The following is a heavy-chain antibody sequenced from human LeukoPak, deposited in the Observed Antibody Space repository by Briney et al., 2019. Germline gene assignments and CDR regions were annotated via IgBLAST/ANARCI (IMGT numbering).Heavy chain of an antibody. J-gene: IGHJ4*02. CDR1: GFTFSSYS. CDR2: ISGSSRTM. D-gene: IGHD4-23*01. CDR3: ARDLGLYDYGGNIDY. V-gene: IGHV3-48*04. Sequence: PGGSLRLSCAASGFTFSSYSMHWIRQAPGKGLEWVSYISGSSRTMYYVDSVEGRFTISRDNAKNSLYLQMNSLRAGDTAVYYCARDLGLYDYGGNIDYWGQGTLVTVSS.